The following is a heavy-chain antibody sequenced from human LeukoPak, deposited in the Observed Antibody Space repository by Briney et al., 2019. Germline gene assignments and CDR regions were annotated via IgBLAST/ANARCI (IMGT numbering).Heavy chain of an antibody. D-gene: IGHD3-10*01. Sequence: ASVKVSCKASGYTFTSYGISWVRQAPGQGLEWMGWISAYNGNTNYAQKLQGRVTMTTDTSTSTAYMELRSLRSDDTAVYYCARGTYYYGSGSYVHNWFDPRGQGTLVTVSS. CDR3: ARGTYYYGSGSYVHNWFDP. CDR2: ISAYNGNT. V-gene: IGHV1-18*01. J-gene: IGHJ5*02. CDR1: GYTFTSYG.